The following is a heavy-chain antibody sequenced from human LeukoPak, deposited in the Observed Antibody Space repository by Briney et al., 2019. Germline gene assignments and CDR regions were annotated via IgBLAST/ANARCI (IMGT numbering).Heavy chain of an antibody. CDR3: ARTHYTDIYYFDY. Sequence: GGSLRLSCAASEFSFSSYAMHWVRQAPGKGLEWVALISYDGSGKYYADSVKGRFTISRDNSRNTLYLQMYSLRPEDTAVYYCARTHYTDIYYFDYWGQGTLVTVSS. CDR2: ISYDGSGK. J-gene: IGHJ4*02. V-gene: IGHV3-30*04. CDR1: EFSFSSYA. D-gene: IGHD3-9*01.